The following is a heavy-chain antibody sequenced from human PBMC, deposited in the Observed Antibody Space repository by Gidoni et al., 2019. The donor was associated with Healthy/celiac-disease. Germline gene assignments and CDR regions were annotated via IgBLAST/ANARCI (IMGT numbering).Heavy chain of an antibody. Sequence: QLQLQESGPGLVKPSETLSLTCTVSGGSISSSSYYWGWIRQPPGKGLEWIGSIYYSGSTYYNPSLKSRVTISVDTSKNQFSLKLSSVTAADTAVYYYARVCIAVAGTGEYYFDYWGQGTLVTVSS. CDR1: GGSISSSSYY. CDR3: ARVCIAVAGTGEYYFDY. CDR2: IYYSGST. J-gene: IGHJ4*02. D-gene: IGHD6-19*01. V-gene: IGHV4-39*01.